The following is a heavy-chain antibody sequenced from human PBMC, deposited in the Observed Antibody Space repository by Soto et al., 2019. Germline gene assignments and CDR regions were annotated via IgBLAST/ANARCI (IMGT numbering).Heavy chain of an antibody. CDR2: ISWNSGSI. J-gene: IGHJ6*02. CDR3: AKANTAMVTDYYYGMDV. V-gene: IGHV3-9*01. Sequence: PGGSLRLSCAASGFTFDDFAMHWVRQAPGKGLGWVSGISWNSGSIGYADSVKGRFTISRDNAKNSLYLQMNSLRAEDTALYYCAKANTAMVTDYYYGMDVWGQGTTVTVSS. D-gene: IGHD5-18*01. CDR1: GFTFDDFA.